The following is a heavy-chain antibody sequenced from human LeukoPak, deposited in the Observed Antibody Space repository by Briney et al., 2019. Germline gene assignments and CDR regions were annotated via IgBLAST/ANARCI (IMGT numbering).Heavy chain of an antibody. D-gene: IGHD3-22*01. J-gene: IGHJ4*02. Sequence: GGSLRLSCAASGFTFSDYYMSWIRQAPGKGLEWVSYISSSSSYTNYADSVKGRFTISRDNAKNSLYLQMNSLRAEDTAVYYCASINYYDSSGYPDYWGREPWSPSPQ. V-gene: IGHV3-11*03. CDR3: ASINYYDSSGYPDY. CDR1: GFTFSDYY. CDR2: ISSSSSYT.